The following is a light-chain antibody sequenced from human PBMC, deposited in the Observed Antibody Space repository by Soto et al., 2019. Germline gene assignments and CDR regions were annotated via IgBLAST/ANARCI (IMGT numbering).Light chain of an antibody. Sequence: DIQMTQSPSSLSASVGYRVTITCRASQSISTYLNWYQQRLGKAPKLLMYSASRLQSGVSSRFSGSGSGTDFTLSISSLQPEDFETYYCQQSYTSPYTFGQGTRLEIK. J-gene: IGKJ5*01. CDR3: QQSYTSPYT. CDR1: QSISTY. CDR2: SAS. V-gene: IGKV1-39*01.